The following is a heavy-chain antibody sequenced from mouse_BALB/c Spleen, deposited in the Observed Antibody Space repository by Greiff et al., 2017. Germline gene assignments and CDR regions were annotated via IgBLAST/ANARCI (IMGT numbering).Heavy chain of an antibody. D-gene: IGHD2-4*01. Sequence: EVMLVESGGGLVQPGGSLRLSCATSGFTFTDYYMSWVRQPPGKALEWLGFIRNKANGYTTEYSASVKGRFTISRDNSQSILYLQMNTLRAEDSATYYCARAKGDYDEGYAMDYWGQGTSVTVSS. CDR1: GFTFTDYY. J-gene: IGHJ4*01. V-gene: IGHV7-3*02. CDR2: IRNKANGYTT. CDR3: ARAKGDYDEGYAMDY.